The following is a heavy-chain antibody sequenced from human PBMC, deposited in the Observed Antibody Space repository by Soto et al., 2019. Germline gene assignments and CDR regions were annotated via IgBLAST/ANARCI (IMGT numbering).Heavy chain of an antibody. J-gene: IGHJ4*02. D-gene: IGHD6-13*01. CDR3: ARCIAAAGPIDY. CDR2: IYRSGST. V-gene: IGHV4-4*02. CDR1: GVSISSSNW. Sequence: SETLSLTCAVSGVSISSSNWWSWVRQPPGKGLEWIGEIYRSGSTNYNPSLKSRVTISVDKSKNQFSLKLSSVTAADTAVYYCARCIAAAGPIDYWGQGTLVTVSS.